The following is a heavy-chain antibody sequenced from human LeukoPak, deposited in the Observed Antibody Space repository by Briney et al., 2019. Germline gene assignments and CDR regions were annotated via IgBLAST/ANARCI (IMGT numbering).Heavy chain of an antibody. V-gene: IGHV3-21*01. CDR2: ISSSSSYI. D-gene: IGHD3-22*01. J-gene: IGHJ4*02. Sequence: GGSLRLSCAVSGFTFSSYGMNWVRQAPGKGLEWVSSISSSSSYIYYADSVKGRFTISRDNAKNSLYLQMNSLRAEDTAVYYCARDNPHYYYDSSGPIDYWGQGTLVTVSS. CDR3: ARDNPHYYYDSSGPIDY. CDR1: GFTFSSYG.